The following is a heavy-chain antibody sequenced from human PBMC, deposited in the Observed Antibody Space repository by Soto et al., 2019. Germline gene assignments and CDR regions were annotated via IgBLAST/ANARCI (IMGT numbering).Heavy chain of an antibody. CDR3: ARDLDGYSHFDY. CDR1: GGSISSGGYY. V-gene: IGHV4-31*03. Sequence: PSETLSLTCTVSGGSISSGGYYWSWVRQHPEKGLEWSGYIYYSGSTYYNPSLKSRVTISVDTSKNQFSLELSSVTAADTAIYYCARDLDGYSHFDYWGQGTLVTVSS. CDR2: IYYSGST. J-gene: IGHJ4*02. D-gene: IGHD4-4*01.